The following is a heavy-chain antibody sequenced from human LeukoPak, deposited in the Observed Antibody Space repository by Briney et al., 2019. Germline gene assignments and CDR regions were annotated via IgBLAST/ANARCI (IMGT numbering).Heavy chain of an antibody. CDR2: ISSSSSTI. CDR3: ARGKSGSYRARDY. D-gene: IGHD1-26*01. CDR1: GFTFSSYS. Sequence: PGGSLRLSCAASGFTFSSYSMHWVRQAPGKGLEWVSYISSSSSTIYYADSVKGRFTISRDNAKNSLYLQRNSLRAEDTAVYYCARGKSGSYRARDYWGQGTLVTVSS. J-gene: IGHJ4*02. V-gene: IGHV3-48*01.